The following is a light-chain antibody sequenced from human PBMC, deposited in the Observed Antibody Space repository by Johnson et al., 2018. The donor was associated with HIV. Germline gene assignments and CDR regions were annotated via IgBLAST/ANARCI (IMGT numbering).Light chain of an antibody. V-gene: IGLV1-51*01. CDR3: GTWASSLSAEF. Sequence: QSVLTQPPSVSAAPGQKVTISCSGSSSNIGNNYVSWYQQLPGTAPKLLIYDNNKRPSGIPDRFSGSKSGTSATLGITGLQTGDEADYYCGTWASSLSAEFFGTWPKFSVL. J-gene: IGLJ1*01. CDR2: DNN. CDR1: SSNIGNNY.